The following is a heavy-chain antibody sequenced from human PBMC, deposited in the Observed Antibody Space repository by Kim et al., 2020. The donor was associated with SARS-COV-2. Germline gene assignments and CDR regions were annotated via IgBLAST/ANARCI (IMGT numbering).Heavy chain of an antibody. CDR2: IYSGGSST. CDR1: GFTFSSYA. J-gene: IGHJ3*02. CDR3: AKLRAAAGNDAFDI. D-gene: IGHD6-13*01. V-gene: IGHV3-23*03. Sequence: GGSLRLSCAASGFTFSSYAMSWVRQAPGKGLEWVSVIYSGGSSTYYADSVKGRFTISRDNSKNTLYLQMNSLRAEDTAVYYCAKLRAAAGNDAFDIWGQGTMVTVSS.